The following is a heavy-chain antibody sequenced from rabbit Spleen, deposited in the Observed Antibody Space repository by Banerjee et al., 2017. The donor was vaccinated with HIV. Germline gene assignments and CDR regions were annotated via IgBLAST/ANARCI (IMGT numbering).Heavy chain of an antibody. CDR2: INIVTGKS. CDR1: GVCLNDNEV. D-gene: IGHD4-1*01. CDR3: ARDLAGVIGWNFGW. Sequence: EQMVESGGGLVKPEGFRTLTCKASGVCLNDNEVMCCVLQAAGTGLGWIACINIVTGKSVYASWAKGRFTMSRTASTTVTLQMTSLTAADTATYFCARDLAGVIGWNFGWWGQGTLVTVS. J-gene: IGHJ3*01. V-gene: IGHV1S45*01.